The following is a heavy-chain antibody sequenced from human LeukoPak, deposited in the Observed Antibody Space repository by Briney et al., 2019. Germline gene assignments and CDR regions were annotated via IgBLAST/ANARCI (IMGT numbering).Heavy chain of an antibody. CDR1: GFTFSSYS. Sequence: GGSLRLSCAASGFTFSSYSMNWVRQAPGKGLEWVSSISSSSSYIYYADSVKGRFTISRDNSKNTLYLQMNSLGAEDTAVYYCARDPTVRFLEWLLGTYFDYWGQGTLVTVSS. CDR2: ISSSSSYI. CDR3: ARDPTVRFLEWLLGTYFDY. V-gene: IGHV3-21*01. D-gene: IGHD3-3*01. J-gene: IGHJ4*02.